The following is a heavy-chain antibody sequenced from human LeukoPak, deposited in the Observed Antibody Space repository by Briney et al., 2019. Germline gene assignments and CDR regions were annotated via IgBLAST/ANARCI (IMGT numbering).Heavy chain of an antibody. CDR1: GGTFSSYA. CDR3: ARVGELLWGDGVYWFDP. V-gene: IGHV1-69*13. CDR2: IIPIFGTA. Sequence: ASVKVSCKASGGTFSSYAISWVRQAPGQGLEWRGGIIPIFGTANYAQKFQGRVTITADESTSTAYMELSSLRSEDTAVYYCARVGELLWGDGVYWFDPWGQGTLVTVSS. J-gene: IGHJ5*02. D-gene: IGHD3-10*01.